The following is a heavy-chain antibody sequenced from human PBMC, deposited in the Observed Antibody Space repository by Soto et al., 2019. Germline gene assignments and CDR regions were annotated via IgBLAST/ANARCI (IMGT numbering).Heavy chain of an antibody. Sequence: EVQLVESGGGLVQPGGSLRLSCVASGFTFSDHYMDWVRQAPGKGLEWVGRSRNKANSYTTEYAASVKGRFTISRDDSKKSLYLQMNSLKTEDTAVYYCAAPGAGNYPHDGFDIWGQGTMVIVSS. D-gene: IGHD1-7*01. CDR3: AAPGAGNYPHDGFDI. CDR2: SRNKANSYTT. V-gene: IGHV3-72*01. J-gene: IGHJ3*02. CDR1: GFTFSDHY.